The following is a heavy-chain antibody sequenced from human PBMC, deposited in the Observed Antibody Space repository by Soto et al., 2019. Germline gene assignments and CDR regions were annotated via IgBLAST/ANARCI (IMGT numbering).Heavy chain of an antibody. V-gene: IGHV4-31*03. CDR2: IYYSGST. J-gene: IGHJ4*02. CDR3: ERVLPAVYYYDSSGYYYGPFDY. CDR1: GGSISSGGYY. D-gene: IGHD3-22*01. Sequence: SETLSLTCTVSGGSISSGGYYWSWIRQHPGKGLEWIGYIYYSGSTYYNPSLKSRVTISVDTSKNQFSLKLSSVTAADTAVYYRERVLPAVYYYDSSGYYYGPFDYWGQGTLVTVSS.